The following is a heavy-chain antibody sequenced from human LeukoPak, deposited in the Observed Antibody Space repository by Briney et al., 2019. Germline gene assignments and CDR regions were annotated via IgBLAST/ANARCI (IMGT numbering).Heavy chain of an antibody. CDR2: IYPGDSHT. CDR1: GYSFSSYW. Sequence: GESLKISCKGSGYSFSSYWIGWVRQMPGKGLEWMGVIYPGDSHTRYSQSFQGQVTISADKSINTAFLQWSSLEASVTAMYYCARHLSGSYSGYYFDYWGQGTLVTVSS. J-gene: IGHJ4*02. D-gene: IGHD1-26*01. CDR3: ARHLSGSYSGYYFDY. V-gene: IGHV5-51*01.